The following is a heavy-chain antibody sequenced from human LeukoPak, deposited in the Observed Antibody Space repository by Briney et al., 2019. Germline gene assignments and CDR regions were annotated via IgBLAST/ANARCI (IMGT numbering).Heavy chain of an antibody. CDR3: AREDYYDSSANDAFDI. Sequence: GGSLRLSCAASGFTFSSYGMHWVRQAPGKGLEWVAVISYDGSNKYYADSVKGRFTISRDNSKNTLYLQMNSLRAEDTAVYYCAREDYYDSSANDAFDIWGQGTMVTVSS. D-gene: IGHD3-22*01. J-gene: IGHJ3*02. CDR2: ISYDGSNK. V-gene: IGHV3-30*03. CDR1: GFTFSSYG.